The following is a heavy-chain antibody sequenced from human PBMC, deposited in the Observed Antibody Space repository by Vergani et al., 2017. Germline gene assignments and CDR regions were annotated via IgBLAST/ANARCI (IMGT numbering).Heavy chain of an antibody. D-gene: IGHD1-1*01. Sequence: QVQLVESGGGVVQPGRSLRLSCGASGFSFRNYAMHWVRQAPGKGLEWVTAISRDGSDKHYADSVKGRFIISRENSKSTLYLQMNSLRTEDTAVYYCATKSCGTPGCQIGYFREWGQGTLVTVSS. J-gene: IGHJ1*01. V-gene: IGHV3-30-3*01. CDR3: ATKSCGTPGCQIGYFRE. CDR2: ISRDGSDK. CDR1: GFSFRNYA.